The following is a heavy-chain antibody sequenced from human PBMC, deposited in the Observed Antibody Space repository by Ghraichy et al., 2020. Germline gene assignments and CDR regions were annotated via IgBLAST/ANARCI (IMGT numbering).Heavy chain of an antibody. D-gene: IGHD3-10*01. V-gene: IGHV4-39*01. CDR1: GGSISSSRYY. J-gene: IGHJ4*02. CDR2: IYYSGTT. CDR3: ATSPDPYYYGSGSYYMYYFDY. Sequence: SETLSLTCSVSGGSISSSRYYWGWVRQSPGKGLEWIGNIYYSGTTYYNPSLKSRATISVDTSKNQFSLKLSSVAAADTAVYYCATSPDPYYYGSGSYYMYYFDYWGQGTLVTVSS.